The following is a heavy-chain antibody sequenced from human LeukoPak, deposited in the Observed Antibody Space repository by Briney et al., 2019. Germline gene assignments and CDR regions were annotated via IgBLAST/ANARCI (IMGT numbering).Heavy chain of an antibody. CDR3: AKVSLNMVNDAFDI. J-gene: IGHJ3*02. CDR1: GFTFNYYS. Sequence: GRSLRLSCAASGFTFNYYSMHWVRQAPGKGLEWVAGISYDGSNEYYADAMKGRFTISRDNSKNTLYLQMNSLRAEDTAMYYCAKVSLNMVNDAFDIWGQGTMVSVSS. V-gene: IGHV3-30*04. D-gene: IGHD4/OR15-4a*01. CDR2: ISYDGSNE.